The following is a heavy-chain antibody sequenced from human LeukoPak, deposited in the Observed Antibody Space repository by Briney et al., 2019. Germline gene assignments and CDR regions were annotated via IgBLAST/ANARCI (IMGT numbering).Heavy chain of an antibody. J-gene: IGHJ6*02. CDR2: ISSSGSTI. D-gene: IGHD3-22*01. CDR1: GFTFSDYY. CDR3: AKDLSSAITSALVLGV. V-gene: IGHV3-11*01. Sequence: PGGSLRLSCAASGFTFSDYYMSWIRQAPGKGLEWVSYISSSGSTIYYADSVKGRFTISRDNVKNVLYLQMNSLRPEDTALYYCAKDLSSAITSALVLGVWGQGTTV.